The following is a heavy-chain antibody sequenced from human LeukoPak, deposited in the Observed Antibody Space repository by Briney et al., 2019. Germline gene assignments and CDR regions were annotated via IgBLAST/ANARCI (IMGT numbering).Heavy chain of an antibody. CDR1: GFTFNSYG. J-gene: IGHJ6*03. Sequence: GGSLRLSCAASGFTFNSYGMHWVRQAPGKGLEWVAFIRYDGSNKYYADSVKGRFTISRDNSKNTLYLQMNSLRAEDTAVYYCAKDWEMPTNFYYYYYYMDVWGKGTTVTVSS. V-gene: IGHV3-30*02. D-gene: IGHD5-24*01. CDR2: IRYDGSNK. CDR3: AKDWEMPTNFYYYYYYMDV.